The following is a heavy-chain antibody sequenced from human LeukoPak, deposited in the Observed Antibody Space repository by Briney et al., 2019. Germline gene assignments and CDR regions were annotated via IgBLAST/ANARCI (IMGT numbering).Heavy chain of an antibody. V-gene: IGHV3-9*01. CDR3: AKDNGDGYNPLDY. CDR2: ISWNSGSI. J-gene: IGHJ4*02. Sequence: ALRLSCAASGFTFDDYAMHWVRQAPGKGLEWVSGISWNSGSIGYADSVKGRFTISRDNAKNSLYLQMNSLRAEDTALYYCAKDNGDGYNPLDYWGQGTLVTVSS. CDR1: GFTFDDYA. D-gene: IGHD5-24*01.